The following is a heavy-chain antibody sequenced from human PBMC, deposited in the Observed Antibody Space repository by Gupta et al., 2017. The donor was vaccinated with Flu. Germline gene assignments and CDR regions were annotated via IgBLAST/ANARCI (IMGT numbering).Heavy chain of an antibody. CDR2: VDYRGRT. D-gene: IGHD2-21*02. CDR1: GVSVGSTAYY. J-gene: IGHJ1*01. V-gene: IGHV4-39*01. Sequence: GVSVGSTAYYLVWIGQSPGTGLGWSGHVDYRGRTYDNPFNRSRVNISIDTSKNQVSLNLTSVPAADTAAYYCANRETWGDPSIDSGGQGTMVTVSS. CDR3: ANRETWGDPSIDS.